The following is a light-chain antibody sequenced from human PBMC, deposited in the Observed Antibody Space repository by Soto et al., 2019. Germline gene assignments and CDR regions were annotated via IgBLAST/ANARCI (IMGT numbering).Light chain of an antibody. CDR3: QQTSAVPRT. Sequence: DIQMTQSPSSVSASVGDRLTITDRASRDISNSLAWYQQTPGKAPKLLLRGASSLHRGVPSRFSGGGAGTEFTLTISSLQPEDFATYYCQQTSAVPRTFGQGTKVDIK. CDR2: GAS. V-gene: IGKV1-12*01. CDR1: RDISNS. J-gene: IGKJ1*01.